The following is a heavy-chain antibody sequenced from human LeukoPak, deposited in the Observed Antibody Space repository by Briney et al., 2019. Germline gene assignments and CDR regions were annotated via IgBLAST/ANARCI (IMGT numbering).Heavy chain of an antibody. V-gene: IGHV1-2*06. CDR2: INPNSGGT. Sequence: ASVKVSCKASGYTFISYGISWMRQAPGQGLEWMGRINPNSGGTNYAQKFQGRVTMTRDTSISTAYMELSRLRSDDTAVYYCARGGLNPNRIAAQNPNFDYWGQGTLVTVSS. D-gene: IGHD6-6*01. CDR1: GYTFISYG. CDR3: ARGGLNPNRIAAQNPNFDY. J-gene: IGHJ4*02.